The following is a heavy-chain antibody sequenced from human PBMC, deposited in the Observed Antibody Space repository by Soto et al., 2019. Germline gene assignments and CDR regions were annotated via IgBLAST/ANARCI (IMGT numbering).Heavy chain of an antibody. D-gene: IGHD6-19*01. CDR2: IWYDGSNK. J-gene: IGHJ4*02. CDR3: AREGAIAVAGTIDY. Sequence: QVQLVESGGGVVQPGRSLRLSCAASGFTFISYGMHWVLQAPVKWLEWVAVIWYDGSNKYYADSVKGRFTISSDNSKNTLSLQMISLRAEDTAVYYCAREGAIAVAGTIDYWGQGTLVTVSS. CDR1: GFTFISYG. V-gene: IGHV3-33*01.